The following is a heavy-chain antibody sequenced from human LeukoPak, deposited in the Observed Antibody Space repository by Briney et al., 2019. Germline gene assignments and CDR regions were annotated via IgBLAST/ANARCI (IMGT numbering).Heavy chain of an antibody. J-gene: IGHJ6*02. V-gene: IGHV3-23*01. Sequence: GGSLRLSCAASGFTFSSYAMSWVRQAPGKGLEWVSAISGSGGSTYYADSVKGRFTISRDNSKNTLYLQMSSLRAEDTAVYYCAKGTVPGPAAIPPYDMDVWGQGTTVTVSS. CDR3: AKGTVPGPAAIPPYDMDV. CDR1: GFTFSSYA. D-gene: IGHD2-2*01. CDR2: ISGSGGST.